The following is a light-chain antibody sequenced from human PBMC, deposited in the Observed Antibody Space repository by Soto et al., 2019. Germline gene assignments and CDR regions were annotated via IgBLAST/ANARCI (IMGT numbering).Light chain of an antibody. V-gene: IGKV3-11*01. Sequence: EIVLTQSPATLSLSPGERATLSCRASQSVSSYLAWYQQKPGQAPRLLIYDASNRATGIPARFSGSGSGTDFTLTISSLEPEDFAVYYCQQRSNWWWTFGQGTKVEI. J-gene: IGKJ1*01. CDR1: QSVSSY. CDR3: QQRSNWWWT. CDR2: DAS.